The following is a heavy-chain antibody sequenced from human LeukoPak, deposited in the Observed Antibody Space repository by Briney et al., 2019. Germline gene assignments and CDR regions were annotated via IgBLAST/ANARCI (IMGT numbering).Heavy chain of an antibody. CDR1: GYTFTGYY. CDR2: INPNSGGT. Sequence: ASVKVSCKASGYTFTGYYMHWVRQAPGRGLEWMGWINPNSGGTNYAQKFQGRVTMTRDTSISTAYMELSRLRSDDTAVYYCARNHELNYYYYMDVWGKGTTVTISS. V-gene: IGHV1-2*02. CDR3: ARNHELNYYYYMDV. D-gene: IGHD1-14*01. J-gene: IGHJ6*03.